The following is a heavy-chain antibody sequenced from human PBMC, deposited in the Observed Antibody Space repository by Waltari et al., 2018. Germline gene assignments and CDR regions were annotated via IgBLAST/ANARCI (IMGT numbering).Heavy chain of an antibody. V-gene: IGHV4-39*07. D-gene: IGHD6-13*01. Sequence: QLQLQESGPGLVKPSETLSLTCTVSGGSISSSSYYWGWIRQPPGKGLEWIGSIYYSVSTNYNPSLKSRVTISVDTSKNQFSLKLSSVTAADTAVYYCARVRAAAAPTPYYFDYWGQGTLVTVSS. CDR1: GGSISSSSYY. CDR2: IYYSVST. CDR3: ARVRAAAAPTPYYFDY. J-gene: IGHJ4*02.